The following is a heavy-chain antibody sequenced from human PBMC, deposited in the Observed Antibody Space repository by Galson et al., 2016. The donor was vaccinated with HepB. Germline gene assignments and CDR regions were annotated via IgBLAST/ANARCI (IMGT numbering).Heavy chain of an antibody. J-gene: IGHJ3*02. CDR1: GGTFSSYA. CDR2: IIPIFGTA. CDR3: ASEGGSGWSLHAFDI. V-gene: IGHV1-69*13. Sequence: SVKVPCKASGGTFSSYAISWVRQAPGQGLEWMGGIIPIFGTANYAQKFQGRVTITADESTSTAYMELSSLRSEDTTVYYCASEGGSGWSLHAFDIWGQGTMVTVSS. D-gene: IGHD6-19*01.